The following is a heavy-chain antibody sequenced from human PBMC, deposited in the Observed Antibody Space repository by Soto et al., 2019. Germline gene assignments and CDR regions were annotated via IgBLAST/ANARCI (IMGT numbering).Heavy chain of an antibody. Sequence: KTSETLSLTCAVYGGSFSGYYWSWIRQPPGKGLEWIGEINHSGSTNYNPSLKSRVTISVDTSKNQFSLKLSSVTAADTAVYYCARRRGYYGSGKPNFFDIWGQGTMVTVSS. D-gene: IGHD3-10*01. CDR2: INHSGST. CDR3: ARRRGYYGSGKPNFFDI. CDR1: GGSFSGYY. J-gene: IGHJ3*02. V-gene: IGHV4-34*01.